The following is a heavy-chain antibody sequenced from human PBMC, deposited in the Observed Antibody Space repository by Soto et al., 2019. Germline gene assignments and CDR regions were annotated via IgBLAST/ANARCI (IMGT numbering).Heavy chain of an antibody. J-gene: IGHJ4*02. Sequence: GGSLRLSCAASGFTFSSYAMSWVRQAPGKGLEWVSAISGSGGSTYYADSVKGRFTISRDNAKNSLYLQMNSLRAEDTAVYYCARDQYSSSSHFDYWGQGTLVTVSS. CDR2: ISGSGGST. D-gene: IGHD6-6*01. CDR1: GFTFSSYA. V-gene: IGHV3-23*01. CDR3: ARDQYSSSSHFDY.